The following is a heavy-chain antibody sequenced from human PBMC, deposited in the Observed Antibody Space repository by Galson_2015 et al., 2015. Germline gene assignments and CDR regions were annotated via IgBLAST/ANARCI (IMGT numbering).Heavy chain of an antibody. CDR3: ARDLSSSGSPAFDY. CDR2: IYSGGST. V-gene: IGHV3-53*01. D-gene: IGHD3-10*01. CDR1: GLTVSSKY. J-gene: IGHJ4*02. Sequence: SLRLSGPASGLTVSSKYMSWVRQAPGKGLEWVSAIYSGGSTYYADSVKGRFTISRDNSKNTLYLQMNSLRAEDTAVYYCARDLSSSGSPAFDYWGQGTLVTVSS.